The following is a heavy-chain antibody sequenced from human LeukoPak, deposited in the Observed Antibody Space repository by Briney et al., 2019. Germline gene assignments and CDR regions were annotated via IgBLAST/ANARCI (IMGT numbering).Heavy chain of an antibody. J-gene: IGHJ4*02. CDR1: GGTFSSYA. CDR2: IIPIFGTA. D-gene: IGHD6-13*01. CDR3: ATSSTEQLVPFDY. Sequence: ASVKVSCKASGGTFSSYAICWVRQAPGQGLEWIGGIIPIFGTANYAQKFQGRVTITADESTSTAYMELSSLRSEDTAVYYCATSSTEQLVPFDYWGQGTLVTVSS. V-gene: IGHV1-69*01.